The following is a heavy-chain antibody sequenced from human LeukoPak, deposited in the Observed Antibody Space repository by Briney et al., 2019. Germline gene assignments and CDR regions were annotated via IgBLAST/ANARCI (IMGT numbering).Heavy chain of an antibody. V-gene: IGHV4-59*01. CDR3: AREMIAAAGTEAFDI. CDR2: IFYSGST. Sequence: TLSLTCTVSGGSISSYYWNWIRQPPGKGLEWIGYIFYSGSTNYNPSLTSRVTISVDTSKNQFSLKLSSVTAADTAVYYCAREMIAAAGTEAFDIWGQGTMVTVST. J-gene: IGHJ3*02. CDR1: GGSISSYY. D-gene: IGHD6-13*01.